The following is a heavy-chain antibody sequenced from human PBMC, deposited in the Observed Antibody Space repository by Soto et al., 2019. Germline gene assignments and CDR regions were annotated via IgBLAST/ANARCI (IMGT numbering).Heavy chain of an antibody. J-gene: IGHJ4*02. CDR1: GFTFNNYA. CDR3: ARDQGYGDPVLDY. V-gene: IGHV3-30-3*01. Sequence: QVQLVESGGGVVQPGRSLRLSCTGSGFTFNNYAFHWVRQAPGKGLEWVAVVSFEGSQKSYADSVKCRFTISRDNSDNTLFLQMNNLRPDDTAVYYCARDQGYGDPVLDYWGQGTLVTVSS. D-gene: IGHD4-17*01. CDR2: VSFEGSQK.